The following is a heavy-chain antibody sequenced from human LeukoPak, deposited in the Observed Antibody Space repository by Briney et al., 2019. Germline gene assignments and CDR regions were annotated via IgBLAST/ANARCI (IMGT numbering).Heavy chain of an antibody. D-gene: IGHD5-18*01. CDR2: ISSSGSTI. CDR3: ARYSERIQLWSRAFDI. V-gene: IGHV3-11*01. Sequence: GGSLRLSCAASGFSFSSYAMSWIRQAPGKGLEWVSYISSSGSTIYYADSVKGRFTISRDNAKNSLYLQMNSLRAEDTAVYYCARYSERIQLWSRAFDIWGQGTMVTVSS. J-gene: IGHJ3*02. CDR1: GFSFSSYA.